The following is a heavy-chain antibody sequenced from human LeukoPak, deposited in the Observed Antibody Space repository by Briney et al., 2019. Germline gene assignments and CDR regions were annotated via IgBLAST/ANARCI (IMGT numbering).Heavy chain of an antibody. Sequence: PGGSLRLSCAASGFTFSSHAMSWVRQAPGKGLEWVSMITSGSGTTYYADSVKGRFIISRDISKNTLFLQMNSLRAEDTAVYYCAKGGVPGTHYFDYWGQGTLVTVSS. CDR1: GFTFSSHA. V-gene: IGHV3-23*01. CDR3: AKGGVPGTHYFDY. J-gene: IGHJ4*02. D-gene: IGHD6-19*01. CDR2: ITSGSGTT.